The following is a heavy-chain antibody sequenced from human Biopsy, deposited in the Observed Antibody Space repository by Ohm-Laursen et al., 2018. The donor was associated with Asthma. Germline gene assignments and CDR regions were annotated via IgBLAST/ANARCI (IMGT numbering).Heavy chain of an antibody. J-gene: IGHJ3*01. V-gene: IGHV1-3*01. CDR2: INAGDGNT. CDR3: ARTYYDFLTGQVNDAFAL. CDR1: GYTFIHFA. Sequence: EASVKASCKASGYTFIHFAIHWVRQAPGQRLEWMGWINAGDGNTKYSQKFQGRVTITRDTSASTAYMDLRSLRSEDTAMYYCARTYYDFLTGQVNDAFALWGQGTMVTVSS. D-gene: IGHD3-9*01.